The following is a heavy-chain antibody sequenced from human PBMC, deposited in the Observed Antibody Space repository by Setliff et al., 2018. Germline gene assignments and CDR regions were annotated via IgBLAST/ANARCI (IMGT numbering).Heavy chain of an antibody. CDR3: ARSPSSGAYWNPRPFYSDY. J-gene: IGHJ4*02. V-gene: IGHV4-4*08. D-gene: IGHD1-26*01. Sequence: SETLSLTCTVSGDSIINYYWSWIRQPPGKGLEWIGDIYSSGNTNYNPSLKSRVTISVDTSKNQFSLKLDSVTAADTALYYCARSPSSGAYWNPRPFYSDYWARGTLVTVSS. CDR2: IYSSGNT. CDR1: GDSIINYY.